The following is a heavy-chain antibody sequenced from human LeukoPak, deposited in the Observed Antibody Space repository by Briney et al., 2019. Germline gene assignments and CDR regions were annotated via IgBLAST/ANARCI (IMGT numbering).Heavy chain of an antibody. CDR2: ITPYNGDT. Sequence: VASVKVSCKASGYIFANYGITWVRQAPGQGLEWMGWITPYNGDTYYAQRLQGRVTMTTDTSTSTAYMEVRSLRSDDTAVYYCARARATGYCSSSSCWEMGWFDPWGQGTLVTVSS. CDR3: ARARATGYCSSSSCWEMGWFDP. CDR1: GYIFANYG. J-gene: IGHJ5*02. V-gene: IGHV1-18*01. D-gene: IGHD2-2*01.